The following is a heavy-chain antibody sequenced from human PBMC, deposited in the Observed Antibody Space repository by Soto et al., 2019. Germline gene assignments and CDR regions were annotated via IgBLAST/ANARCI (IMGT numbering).Heavy chain of an antibody. V-gene: IGHV3-9*01. Sequence: EVQLLESGGDLVQPGGSLRLTCAASGFSFDDFAMHWVRQVPGKGLEWVSSVSWNSGTIAYADSVKGRFTISRDNARSALFLQMNSLRAEDTALYYCAKDVGSTYYYGMEVWGQGTTVTVSS. CDR2: VSWNSGTI. CDR3: AKDVGSTYYYGMEV. CDR1: GFSFDDFA. D-gene: IGHD1-26*01. J-gene: IGHJ6*02.